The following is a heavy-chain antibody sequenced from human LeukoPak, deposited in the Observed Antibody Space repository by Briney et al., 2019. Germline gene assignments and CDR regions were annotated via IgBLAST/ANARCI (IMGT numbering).Heavy chain of an antibody. V-gene: IGHV3-48*01. CDR3: ASIVVVPAAPPYDAFDI. CDR1: GFIFSSYS. Sequence: PGGSLRLSCAASGFIFSSYSMNWVRQAPGKGLEWVSYISSSSSTIYYADSVKGRFTISRDKAKNSLYLQMSSLRAEDTAVYYCASIVVVPAAPPYDAFDIWGQGTMVTVSS. J-gene: IGHJ3*02. CDR2: ISSSSSTI. D-gene: IGHD2-2*01.